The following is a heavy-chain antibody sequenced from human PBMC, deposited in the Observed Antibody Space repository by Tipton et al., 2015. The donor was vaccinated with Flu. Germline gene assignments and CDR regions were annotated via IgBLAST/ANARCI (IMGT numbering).Heavy chain of an antibody. D-gene: IGHD6-13*01. J-gene: IGHJ6*02. V-gene: IGHV3-13*01. CDR3: ARGPLPDSNWYNGMDV. CDR2: IRSAGDT. Sequence: SLRLSCAASGFTFTSYDMHWVRQVSGRGLEWVSAIRSAGDTYYLNSVKGRFTISRENGKNSLYLQMNSLGAGDTAVYFCARGPLPDSNWYNGMDVWGQGTTVTVSS. CDR1: GFTFTSYD.